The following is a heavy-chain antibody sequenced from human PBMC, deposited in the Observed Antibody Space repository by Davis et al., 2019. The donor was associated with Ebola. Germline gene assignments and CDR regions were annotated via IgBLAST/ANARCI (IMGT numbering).Heavy chain of an antibody. D-gene: IGHD4-17*01. CDR1: GFTFSSYG. V-gene: IGHV3-30*02. Sequence: GGSLRLSCAASGFTFSSYGMHWVRQAPGKGLEWVGFIRDDGSNKYYADSVKGRFTISRDNAKNTLYLQMNSLRREDSAMYYCAKETTATTDFDYWGQGTLVTVSS. J-gene: IGHJ4*02. CDR2: IRDDGSNK. CDR3: AKETTATTDFDY.